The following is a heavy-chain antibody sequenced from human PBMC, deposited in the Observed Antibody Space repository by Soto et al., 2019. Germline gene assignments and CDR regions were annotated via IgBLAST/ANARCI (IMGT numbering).Heavy chain of an antibody. Sequence: QVQLVQSGAEVKKPGASVKVSCKASGYTFTSYGISWVRQAPGQGLEWMGWISAYNGNTHYAQKLQGRATMTTHTPTSTAYLALRSLRSDDTAVYYCARDVGGWYTYSGQGTLVTVSS. CDR2: ISAYNGNT. V-gene: IGHV1-18*01. J-gene: IGHJ4*02. D-gene: IGHD6-19*01. CDR3: ARDVGGWYTY. CDR1: GYTFTSYG.